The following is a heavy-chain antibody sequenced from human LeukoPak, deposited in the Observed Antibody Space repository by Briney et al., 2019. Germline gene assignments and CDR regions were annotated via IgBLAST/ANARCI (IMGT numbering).Heavy chain of an antibody. Sequence: GGSLRLSCAASGFTFSDYYMSWIRQAPGKGLEWVSYISSSGSTIYYADSVKGRFTISRDNAKNSLYLQMNSLRAEDTAVYYCAKEATIFGVVISAWGQGTLVTVSS. CDR2: ISSSGSTI. D-gene: IGHD3-3*01. CDR1: GFTFSDYY. CDR3: AKEATIFGVVISA. J-gene: IGHJ5*02. V-gene: IGHV3-11*01.